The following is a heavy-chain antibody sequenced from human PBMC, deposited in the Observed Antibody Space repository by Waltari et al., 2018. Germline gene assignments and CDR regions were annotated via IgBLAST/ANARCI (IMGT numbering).Heavy chain of an antibody. D-gene: IGHD5-12*01. CDR3: ATSYGAYGEYYFDY. J-gene: IGHJ4*02. CDR1: GFTFSSYV. Sequence: EVQLLESGGGLVQPGGSLRLSCAASGFTFSSYVMSWVRQAPGKGLEWVSSISAGGASTYHADSVKGRFTISRDNSKNTLYLAMNSLRAEDTALYYCATSYGAYGEYYFDYWGQGTLVTVSS. CDR2: ISAGGAST. V-gene: IGHV3-23*01.